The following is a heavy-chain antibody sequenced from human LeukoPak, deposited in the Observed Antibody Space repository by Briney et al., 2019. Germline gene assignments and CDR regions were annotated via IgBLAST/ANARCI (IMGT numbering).Heavy chain of an antibody. CDR1: GGSISSYY. J-gene: IGHJ4*02. CDR3: ARDQGSYDRRLDY. CDR2: IYYSGST. Sequence: SETLSLTRSVSGGSISSYYWSWIRQPPGKGLEWIGSIYYSGSTNYNPSLKSRVTISVDTSKNQFSLNLTSVTAADTAVYYCARDQGSYDRRLDYWGQGTLVTVSS. D-gene: IGHD5-12*01. V-gene: IGHV4-59*01.